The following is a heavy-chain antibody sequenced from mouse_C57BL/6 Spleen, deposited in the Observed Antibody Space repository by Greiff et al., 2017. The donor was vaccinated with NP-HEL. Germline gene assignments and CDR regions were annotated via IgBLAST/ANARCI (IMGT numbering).Heavy chain of an antibody. J-gene: IGHJ1*03. V-gene: IGHV6-6*01. CDR1: GFTFSDAW. CDR3: TRQDYSNYEWYFDV. D-gene: IGHD2-5*01. Sequence: EVKLMESGGGLVQPGGSMKLSCAASGFTFSDAWMDWVRQSPEKGLEWVAEIRNKANNHATYYAESVKGRFTISRDDSKSSVYLQMNSLRAEDTGIYYCTRQDYSNYEWYFDVWGTGTTVTVSS. CDR2: IRNKANNHAT.